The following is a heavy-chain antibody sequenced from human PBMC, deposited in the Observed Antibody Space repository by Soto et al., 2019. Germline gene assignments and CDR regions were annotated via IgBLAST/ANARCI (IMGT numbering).Heavy chain of an antibody. CDR1: GYTFTGYY. D-gene: IGHD3-3*01. Sequence: ASVKVSCKASGYTFTGYYMHWVRQAPGQGLEWMGWINPNSGGTNYAQKFQGWVTMTRDTSISTAYMELSRLRSDDTAVYYCARTIRFLEWLPQRYYFDYWGQGTLVTVSS. CDR2: INPNSGGT. CDR3: ARTIRFLEWLPQRYYFDY. J-gene: IGHJ4*02. V-gene: IGHV1-2*04.